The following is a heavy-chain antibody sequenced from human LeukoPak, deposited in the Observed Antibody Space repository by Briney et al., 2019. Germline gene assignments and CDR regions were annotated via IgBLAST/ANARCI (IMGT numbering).Heavy chain of an antibody. CDR2: INHSGST. CDR3: ARFVARIFGPLDY. Sequence: PSETLSLTCAVYGGSFSGYYWSWIRQPPGKGLEWIGEINHSGSTNYNPSLKSRVTISVDTSKNQFSLKLSSVTAADTAVYYCARFVARIFGPLDYWGQGTLVTVSS. D-gene: IGHD3/OR15-3a*01. CDR1: GGSFSGYY. J-gene: IGHJ4*02. V-gene: IGHV4-34*01.